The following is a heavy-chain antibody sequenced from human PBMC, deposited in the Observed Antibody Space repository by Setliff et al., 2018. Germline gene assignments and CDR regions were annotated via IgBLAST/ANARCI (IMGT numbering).Heavy chain of an antibody. CDR1: GFVFGTYG. D-gene: IGHD2-8*01. V-gene: IGHV3-30*02. Sequence: GESLTISCAASGFVFGTYGMHWDRQAPGKGLDWVASVRFDGSYKVYADSVKGRFTISRDNSENTLFLQMTSLRPEDTGIYYCAKVKKPLIRGSGFDYWGRGTLVTVS. CDR3: AKVKKPLIRGSGFDY. CDR2: VRFDGSYK. J-gene: IGHJ4*02.